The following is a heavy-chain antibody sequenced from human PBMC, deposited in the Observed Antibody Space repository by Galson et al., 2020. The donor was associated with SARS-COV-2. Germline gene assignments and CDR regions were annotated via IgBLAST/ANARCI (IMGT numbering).Heavy chain of an antibody. V-gene: IGHV2-5*02. J-gene: IGHJ4*02. CDR1: GFSLSTSGVG. CDR2: FYWDDDE. CDR3: AHAFRSRVVERVSSPYYYFDY. D-gene: IGHD2-15*01. Sequence: SGPTLVKPPQTLTLTCTFSGFSLSTSGVGVGWIRQPPGRALEWLALFYWDDDEQYSPSLRSRLSMTKDTSRNRVVLTMTNMDPVDTGTYFCAHAFRSRVVERVSSPYYYFDYWGQGTHVTVSS.